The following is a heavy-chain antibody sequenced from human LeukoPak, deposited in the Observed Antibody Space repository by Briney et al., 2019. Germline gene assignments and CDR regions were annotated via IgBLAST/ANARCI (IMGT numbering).Heavy chain of an antibody. CDR2: IYASGAA. J-gene: IGHJ5*02. CDR3: ARESVYYYGPFDP. CDR1: GDSISGNFYF. D-gene: IGHD3-22*01. Sequence: PSETLSLTCTVSGDSISGNFYFWSWTRQTAGKGLEWIGRIYASGAASYNPSLKSRVTISVDTSKNQYFLKLKSVTAADTAVYYCARESVYYYGPFDPWGQGTRVIVSS. V-gene: IGHV4-61*02.